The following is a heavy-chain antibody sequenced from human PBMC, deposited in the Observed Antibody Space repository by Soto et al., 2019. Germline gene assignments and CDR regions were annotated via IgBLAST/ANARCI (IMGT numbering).Heavy chain of an antibody. V-gene: IGHV3-30*18. J-gene: IGHJ3*01. CDR2: ISNDGSDK. D-gene: IGHD6-13*01. Sequence: QVQLVESGGGVVQPGTSLRLSCAASGFTFNNYGRHWLRHAPGTGLEWVAAISNDGSDKYYADSVKGRLTISRDNSKNTLYLQMDSLRAEDTAVYYCAKDQGIAASHGIDWGQGTMVTVSS. CDR1: GFTFNNYG. CDR3: AKDQGIAASHGID.